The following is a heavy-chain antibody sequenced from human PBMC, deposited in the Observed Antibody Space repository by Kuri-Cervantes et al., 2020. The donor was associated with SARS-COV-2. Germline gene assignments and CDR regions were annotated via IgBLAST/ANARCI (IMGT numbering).Heavy chain of an antibody. V-gene: IGHV4-4*07. J-gene: IGHJ2*01. CDR1: GGSISSYY. D-gene: IGHD6-19*01. CDR3: ARSRIAVADWYFDL. CDR2: IYTSGST. Sequence: SETLSLTCTVSGGSISSYYWSWIRQPAGKGLEWIGRIYTSGSTNYNSSLKSRATMSVDTSKNQFSLKLSSVTAADTAVYYCARSRIAVADWYFDLWGRGTLVTVSS.